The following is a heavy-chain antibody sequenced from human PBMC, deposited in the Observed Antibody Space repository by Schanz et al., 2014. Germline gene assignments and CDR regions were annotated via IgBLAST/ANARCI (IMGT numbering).Heavy chain of an antibody. D-gene: IGHD3-3*01. CDR2: VSRSTPDI. J-gene: IGHJ4*02. CDR3: LRDSFFEFDY. CDR1: GFSVGNKY. Sequence: EVQLLESGGGLVQPGGSLRLSCAASGFSVGNKYMNWVRQAPGKGLEWVSYVSRSTPDIYYADSVKGRFTMSRDNAKNSVFLQMNSLRAEDTAVYYCLRDSFFEFDYWGQGTLVTVSS. V-gene: IGHV3-48*01.